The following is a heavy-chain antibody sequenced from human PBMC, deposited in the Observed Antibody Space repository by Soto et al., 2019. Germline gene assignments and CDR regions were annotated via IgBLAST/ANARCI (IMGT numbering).Heavy chain of an antibody. D-gene: IGHD1-7*01. CDR3: AREDRHITGTIFADY. CDR2: INPNSGGT. CDR1: GYTFTGYD. V-gene: IGHV1-2*02. Sequence: GVSVKVACKASGYTFTGYDMPWVRQAPGQGLEWMGWINPNSGGTNDAQKFQGRVTMTRDTSISTAYMELSRLRSDDTAVYYCAREDRHITGTIFADYRGQGTLVTVS. J-gene: IGHJ4*02.